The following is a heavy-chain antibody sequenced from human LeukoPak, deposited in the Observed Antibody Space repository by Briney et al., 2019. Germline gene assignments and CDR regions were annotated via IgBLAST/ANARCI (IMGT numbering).Heavy chain of an antibody. V-gene: IGHV3-48*03. D-gene: IGHD5-24*01. J-gene: IGHJ5*02. CDR1: GFTFSSYW. Sequence: GGSLRLSCAASGFTFSSYWMNWVRQAPGKGLEWVSYISSTGSTIYYADSVKGRFTISRDNAKNSLYLHMNSLRAEDTAVYYCARDGEMATITSWFDPWGQGTLVTVSS. CDR2: ISSTGSTI. CDR3: ARDGEMATITSWFDP.